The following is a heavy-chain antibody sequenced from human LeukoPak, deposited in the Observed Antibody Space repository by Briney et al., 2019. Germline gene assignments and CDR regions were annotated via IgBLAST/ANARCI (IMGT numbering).Heavy chain of an antibody. D-gene: IGHD6-6*01. CDR2: IKQDGSDE. CDR3: ARGGSDSDY. J-gene: IGHJ4*02. V-gene: IGHV3-7*04. Sequence: GGSLRLSCEASGFTFSNYWMTWVRQAPGKGLEWVANIKQDGSDEQYVRHVQSRFTIYRANAKNSLYLQMNSLGAEDTAVYHCARGGSDSDYWGQGTLVTVSS. CDR1: GFTFSNYW.